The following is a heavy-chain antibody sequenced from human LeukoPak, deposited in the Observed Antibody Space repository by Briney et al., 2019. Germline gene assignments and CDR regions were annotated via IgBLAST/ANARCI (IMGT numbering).Heavy chain of an antibody. CDR3: ARHITIFGVVISRLSAFDI. V-gene: IGHV4-4*07. CDR1: GGSISSYY. D-gene: IGHD3-3*01. CDR2: IYTSGST. Sequence: PSETLSLTCTVSGGSISSYYWSWIRQPAGKGLEWIGRIYTSGSTNYNPSLKSRVTMSVDTSKNQFSLKLSSVTAADTAVHYCARHITIFGVVISRLSAFDIWGQGTMVTVSS. J-gene: IGHJ3*02.